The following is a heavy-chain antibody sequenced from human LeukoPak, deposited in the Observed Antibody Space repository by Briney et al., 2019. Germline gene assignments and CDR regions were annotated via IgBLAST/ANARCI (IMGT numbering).Heavy chain of an antibody. CDR3: ARDGGYSNPYYYYYYYMDF. V-gene: IGHV4-59*12. J-gene: IGHJ6*03. CDR2: IHYSGST. CDR1: SGSISSYY. D-gene: IGHD4-11*01. Sequence: PSETLSLTCIVSSGSISSYYWSWIRQPPGKGLEWIGYIHYSGSTYYNPSLKSRVTISVDTSENHFSLKLSSVTAADTAVYYCARDGGYSNPYYYYYYYMDFWGKGTTVTVSS.